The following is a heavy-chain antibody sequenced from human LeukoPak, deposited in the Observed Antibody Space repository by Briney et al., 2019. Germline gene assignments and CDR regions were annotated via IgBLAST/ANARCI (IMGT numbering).Heavy chain of an antibody. D-gene: IGHD3-22*01. V-gene: IGHV3-30-3*01. CDR3: ARDGNGRAYYDSSGYDDAFDI. CDR2: ISYDGSNK. CDR1: GXTFSSYA. Sequence: GGSLRLSCAASGXTFSSYAMHWVRQAPGKGLEWVAVISYDGSNKYYADSVKGRFTISRDNSKNTLYLQMNSLRAEDTAVYYCARDGNGRAYYDSSGYDDAFDIWGQGTMVTVSS. J-gene: IGHJ3*02.